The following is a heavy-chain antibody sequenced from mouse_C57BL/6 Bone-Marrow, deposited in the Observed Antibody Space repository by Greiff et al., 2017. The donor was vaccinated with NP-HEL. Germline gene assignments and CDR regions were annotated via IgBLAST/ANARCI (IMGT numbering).Heavy chain of an antibody. D-gene: IGHD2-4*01. CDR1: GYTFTNYW. J-gene: IGHJ1*03. CDR2: IYPGGGYT. Sequence: QVQLKQSGAELVRPGTSVKMSCKASGYTFTNYWIGWAKQRPGHGLEWIGDIYPGGGYTNYNEKFKGKATLTADKSSSTAYMQFSSLTSADSAIYYGARDWGLRWYFDVWGTGTTVTVSS. CDR3: ARDWGLRWYFDV. V-gene: IGHV1-63*01.